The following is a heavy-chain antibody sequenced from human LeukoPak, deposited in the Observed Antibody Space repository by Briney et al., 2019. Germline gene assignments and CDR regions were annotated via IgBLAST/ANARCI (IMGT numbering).Heavy chain of an antibody. Sequence: PSETLSLTCTVSGGSVNSGSYYWSWIRQPPGKGLEWIGYIYYSGTTNCNPSLKSRVTISVDTSENQFSLKMSSVTAADTAVYYCASVYDYVQSWGQGTLVTVSP. D-gene: IGHD3-16*01. J-gene: IGHJ4*02. V-gene: IGHV4-61*01. CDR1: GGSVNSGSYY. CDR2: IYYSGTT. CDR3: ASVYDYVQS.